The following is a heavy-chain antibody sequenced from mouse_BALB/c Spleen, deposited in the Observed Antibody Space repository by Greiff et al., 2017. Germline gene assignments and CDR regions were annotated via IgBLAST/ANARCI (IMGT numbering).Heavy chain of an antibody. D-gene: IGHD2-1*01. CDR3: TRKGVYGNSAWFAY. CDR1: GYTFTSYW. CDR2: IYPGNSDT. J-gene: IGHJ3*01. V-gene: IGHV1-5*01. Sequence: VQLQQSGTVLARPGASVKMSCKASGYTFTSYWMHWVKQRPGQGLEWIGAIYPGNSDTSYNQKFKGKAKLTAVTSTSTAYMELSSLTNEDSAVYYCTRKGVYGNSAWFAYWGQGTLVTVSA.